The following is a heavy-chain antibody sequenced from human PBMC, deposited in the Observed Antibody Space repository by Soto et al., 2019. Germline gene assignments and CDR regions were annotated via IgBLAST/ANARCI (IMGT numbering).Heavy chain of an antibody. CDR3: ARRHLAVAVSPWFDP. Sequence: QVTLKESGPVLVKPTETLTLRCTVSGLSITDSEMGVSLIRQPPGQLLAWLAHIDSSGEKSYRTFLKRRLAISKDTSKSQIVLTMTNMDPADTATYYCARRHLAVAVSPWFDPWGQGIPVTVSS. CDR2: IDSSGEK. J-gene: IGHJ5*02. CDR1: GLSITDSEMG. V-gene: IGHV2-26*01. D-gene: IGHD6-19*01.